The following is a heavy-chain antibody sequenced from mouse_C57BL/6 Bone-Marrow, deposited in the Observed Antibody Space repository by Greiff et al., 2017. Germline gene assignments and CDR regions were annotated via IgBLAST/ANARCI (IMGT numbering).Heavy chain of an antibody. D-gene: IGHD5-5*01. CDR1: GYTFTDHT. CDR3: ARGGGLPPFDY. V-gene: IGHV1-78*01. CDR2: IYPRDGST. J-gene: IGHJ2*01. Sequence: VNLVESDAELVKPGASVKISCKVSGYTFTDHTIHWMKQRPEQGLEWIGYIYPRDGSTKYNEKFKGKATLTADKSSSTAYMQLNSLTSEDSAVYFGARGGGLPPFDYWGQGTTLTVSS.